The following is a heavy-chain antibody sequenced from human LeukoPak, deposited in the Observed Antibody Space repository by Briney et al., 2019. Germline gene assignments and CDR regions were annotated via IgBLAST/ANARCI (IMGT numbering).Heavy chain of an antibody. J-gene: IGHJ4*02. Sequence: ASVKVSCKASGYTFTGYYIHWVRQAPGQGLEWMGWIYPNSGGTNYAHKFQGRVTMTRDTSIGTAYMELSRLTYDDTAVYYCAREATVGGQWGQGTLVTVSS. CDR1: GYTFTGYY. CDR3: AREATVGGQ. CDR2: IYPNSGGT. D-gene: IGHD3-16*01. V-gene: IGHV1-2*02.